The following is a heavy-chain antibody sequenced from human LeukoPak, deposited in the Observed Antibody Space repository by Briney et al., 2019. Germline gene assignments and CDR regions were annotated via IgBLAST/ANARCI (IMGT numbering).Heavy chain of an antibody. Sequence: NPWETLSLTCAVYGGSFSGYYWSWIRQPPGKGLEWIGEINHSGSTNYNPSLKSRVTISVDTSKNQFSLKLSSVTAADTAVYYCARRAELNFDYWGQGTLVTVSS. J-gene: IGHJ4*02. CDR1: GGSFSGYY. CDR2: INHSGST. D-gene: IGHD1-7*01. V-gene: IGHV4-34*01. CDR3: ARRAELNFDY.